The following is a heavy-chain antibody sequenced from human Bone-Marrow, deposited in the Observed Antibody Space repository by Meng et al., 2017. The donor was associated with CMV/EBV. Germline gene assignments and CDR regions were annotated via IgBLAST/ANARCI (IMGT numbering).Heavy chain of an antibody. CDR3: ARVGGGSPLVDY. CDR2: IKQDGSEK. D-gene: IGHD2-15*01. CDR1: GFTFSSYW. J-gene: IGHJ4*02. Sequence: GESLRISCVASGFTFSSYWMSWVRQAPGKGLEWVANIKQDGSEKYYVDSVKGRITISRDNAKTSLYLQMNSLRAEDTAVYYCARVGGGSPLVDYWGQGTLVTVSS. V-gene: IGHV3-7*01.